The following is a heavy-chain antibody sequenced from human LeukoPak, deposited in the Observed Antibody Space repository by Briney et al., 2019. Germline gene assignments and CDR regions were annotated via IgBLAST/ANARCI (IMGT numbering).Heavy chain of an antibody. D-gene: IGHD6-13*01. CDR2: ISWNSGSI. CDR3: AKDGSAAASNWFDP. Sequence: GGSLRLSCAASGFTFDDYATHWVRQAPGKGLEWVSGISWNSGSIGYADSVKGRFTISRDNAKNSLYLQMNSLRAEDTALYYCAKDGSAAASNWFDPWGQGTLVTVSS. V-gene: IGHV3-9*01. J-gene: IGHJ5*02. CDR1: GFTFDDYA.